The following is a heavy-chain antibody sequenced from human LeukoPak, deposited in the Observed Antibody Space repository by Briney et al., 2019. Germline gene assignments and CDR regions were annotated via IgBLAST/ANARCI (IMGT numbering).Heavy chain of an antibody. CDR3: AREKTGAGAFDI. CDR2: IYYSGST. J-gene: IGHJ3*02. Sequence: PSETLSLTCTVSGDSISSYYWSWLRQPPGKGLEWIGNIYYSGSTTYNPSLESRVTILVDTSKTQFSLKLSSVAAADTAVYYCAREKTGAGAFDIWGQGTMVTVSS. V-gene: IGHV4-59*01. D-gene: IGHD7-27*01. CDR1: GDSISSYY.